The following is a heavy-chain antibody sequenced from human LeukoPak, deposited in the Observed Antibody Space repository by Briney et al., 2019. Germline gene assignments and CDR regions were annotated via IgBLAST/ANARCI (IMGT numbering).Heavy chain of an antibody. CDR2: IRSSSTTI. J-gene: IGHJ6*03. V-gene: IGHV3-48*01. Sequence: GGSLRLSCAASGFTFSSYSMNWVRQAPGKGLEWVSYIRSSSTTIYYADSVKGRFTISRDNSKNTLFLQMNSLRAEDTAVYYCAKGGARPTGYYYCMDVWGKGTTVTVSS. CDR1: GFTFSSYS. CDR3: AKGGARPTGYYYCMDV.